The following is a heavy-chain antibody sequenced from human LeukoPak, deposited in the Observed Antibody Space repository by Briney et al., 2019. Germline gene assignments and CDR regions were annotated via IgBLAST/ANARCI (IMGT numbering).Heavy chain of an antibody. J-gene: IGHJ6*03. Sequence: PSETLSLTCTVSGGSISSSNSYWGWIRQPPGTGLEWIGSIYYSGNTYYNASLKSQVSISIDTSKNQFSLKLSSVTAADTAVYYCAREVHYDILTGTYYYYMDVWGKGTTVTVSS. CDR2: IYYSGNT. CDR1: GGSISSSNSY. D-gene: IGHD3-9*01. V-gene: IGHV4-39*07. CDR3: AREVHYDILTGTYYYYMDV.